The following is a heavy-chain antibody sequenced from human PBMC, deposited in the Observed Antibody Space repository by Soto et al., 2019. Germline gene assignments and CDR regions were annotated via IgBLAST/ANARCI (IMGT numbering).Heavy chain of an antibody. CDR3: ARESTYYYDSIGAFDI. J-gene: IGHJ3*02. CDR1: GFTFSSYG. D-gene: IGHD3-22*01. V-gene: IGHV3-33*01. CDR2: IWYDGSNK. Sequence: LRLSCAASGFTFSSYGMHWVRQAPGKGLEWVAVIWYDGSNKYYADSVKGRFTISRDNSKNTLYLQMNSLRAEDTAVYYCARESTYYYDSIGAFDIWGQGTMVTVSS.